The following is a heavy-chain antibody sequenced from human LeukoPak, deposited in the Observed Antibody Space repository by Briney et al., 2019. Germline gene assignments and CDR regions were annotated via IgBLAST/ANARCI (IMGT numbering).Heavy chain of an antibody. J-gene: IGHJ3*02. V-gene: IGHV1-69*01. D-gene: IGHD6-13*01. CDR2: IIPIFGTA. CDR1: GGTFSSYA. Sequence: GSSVKVSCKASGGTFSSYAISWVRQAPGQGLEWMGGIIPIFGTANYAQKFQGRVTITADESTSTAYMELSSLRSEDTAVYYCARELHSSSWYSGGAFDIWGQGTMVTVSS. CDR3: ARELHSSSWYSGGAFDI.